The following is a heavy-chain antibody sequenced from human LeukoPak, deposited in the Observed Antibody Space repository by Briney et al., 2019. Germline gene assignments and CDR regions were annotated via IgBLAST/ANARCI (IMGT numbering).Heavy chain of an antibody. V-gene: IGHV6-1*01. CDR2: TYYRSKWYK. CDR3: ARGPSYFQY. Sequence: SQTLSLTCAISGDSVSSNSATWNWIGQSPSRGLEWLGRTYYRSKWYKYYAVSVKGRITINPDTSKNQFSLQLNSVTPEDTAVYYCARGPSYFQYWGQGTLVTVSS. CDR1: GDSVSSNSAT. J-gene: IGHJ1*01.